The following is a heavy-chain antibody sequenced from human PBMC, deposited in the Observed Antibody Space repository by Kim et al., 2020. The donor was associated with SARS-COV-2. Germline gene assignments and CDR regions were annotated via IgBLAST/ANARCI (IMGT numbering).Heavy chain of an antibody. Sequence: GGSLRLSCAASGFTFSSYGMHWVRQAPGKGLEWVAVIWYDGSNKYYADSVKGRFTISRDNSKNTLYLQMNSLRAEDTAVYYCAKDEYYYDSSGYYAYYYYYGMDVWGQGTTVTVSS. J-gene: IGHJ6*02. CDR2: IWYDGSNK. CDR3: AKDEYYYDSSGYYAYYYYYGMDV. D-gene: IGHD3-22*01. V-gene: IGHV3-33*06. CDR1: GFTFSSYG.